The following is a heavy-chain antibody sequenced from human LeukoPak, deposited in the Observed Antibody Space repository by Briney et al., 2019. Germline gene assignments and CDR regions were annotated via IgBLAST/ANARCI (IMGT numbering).Heavy chain of an antibody. Sequence: GGSLRLSCAASGFTFSSYSMNWVRQAPGKGLEWVSYISSSSSTIYYADSVKGRFTISRDNAKNSLYLQMNSLGAEDTAVYYCARRSERTFDYWGQGTLVTVSS. CDR3: ARRSERTFDY. D-gene: IGHD1-1*01. CDR2: ISSSSSTI. J-gene: IGHJ4*02. V-gene: IGHV3-48*01. CDR1: GFTFSSYS.